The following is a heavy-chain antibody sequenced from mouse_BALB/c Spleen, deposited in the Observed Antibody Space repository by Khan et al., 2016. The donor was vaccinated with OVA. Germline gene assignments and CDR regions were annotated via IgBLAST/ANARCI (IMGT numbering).Heavy chain of an antibody. J-gene: IGHJ2*01. CDR1: SYSITTDYA. V-gene: IGHV3-2*02. CDR2: ISYSGNT. Sequence: EVQLVESGPGLVKPSQSLSLTCTVTSYSITTDYAWNWIRQFPGSKLEWMGHISYSGNTKYNPSLKSRISITRDTSKNQFFLQLKSVTTEDTARYYCARIYGGDFDYWGQGTTLTVSS. D-gene: IGHD1-1*01. CDR3: ARIYGGDFDY.